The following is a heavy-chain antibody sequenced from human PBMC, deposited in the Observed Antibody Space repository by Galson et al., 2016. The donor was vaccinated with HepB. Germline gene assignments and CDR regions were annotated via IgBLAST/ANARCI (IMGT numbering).Heavy chain of an antibody. CDR1: GFIFSTHS. CDR3: ARASGGGYEWDYYYGMDV. V-gene: IGHV3-21*01. CDR2: ISSGSTYI. J-gene: IGHJ6*04. D-gene: IGHD5-12*01. Sequence: SLRLSCAGSGFIFSTHSMAWVRQAPGKGLEWVSLISSGSTYIYYADSVRGRFTISRDNAGNSLYLQMNTLRADDTAVYYCARASGGGYEWDYYYGMDVWGKGTTVTVSS.